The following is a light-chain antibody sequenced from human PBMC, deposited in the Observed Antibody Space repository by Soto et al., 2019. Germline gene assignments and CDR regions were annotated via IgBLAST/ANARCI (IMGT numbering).Light chain of an antibody. CDR1: SSDVGGYNY. Sequence: LKRAASGSGAHGEARPISCTGTSSDVGGYNYVSWYQHHPGKAPKLMIYDVSNRPSGVSNRFSGSKSGNTASLIISGLQAEDEADYYCSSYTSSSTLSTYVFGTGTKVTVL. J-gene: IGLJ1*01. V-gene: IGLV2-14*03. CDR3: SSYTSSSTLSTYV. CDR2: DVS.